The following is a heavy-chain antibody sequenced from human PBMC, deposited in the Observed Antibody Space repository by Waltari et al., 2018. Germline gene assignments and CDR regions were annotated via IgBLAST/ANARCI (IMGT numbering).Heavy chain of an antibody. Sequence: EEQLVESGGRLVQSGGALRHSGAAAGCTVGEKSMTWVRQAPGKGLEWVSVIYNDGSTFYAESVKGRFTISRDISRNDVSLQMHSVSGDDAGIYYCAREWSNATTWFGGHFDLWGQGTQVTVSS. CDR1: GCTVGEKS. CDR2: IYNDGST. CDR3: AREWSNATTWFGGHFDL. J-gene: IGHJ4*02. V-gene: IGHV3-53*01. D-gene: IGHD3-16*01.